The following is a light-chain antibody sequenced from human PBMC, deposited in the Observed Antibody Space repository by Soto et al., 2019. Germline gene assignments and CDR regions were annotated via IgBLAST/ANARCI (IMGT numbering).Light chain of an antibody. V-gene: IGLV2-11*01. Sequence: HSVLTKPRSVNGAPGQSVAISCTGTSSDVGAYNYVSWYQQHPGKVPKLMIYDVSKRPSGVPDRFSGSKSGNTASLTISGLQAEDEADYYCCSYAGSYTYVFGTGTKVTVL. J-gene: IGLJ1*01. CDR3: CSYAGSYTYV. CDR1: SSDVGAYNY. CDR2: DVS.